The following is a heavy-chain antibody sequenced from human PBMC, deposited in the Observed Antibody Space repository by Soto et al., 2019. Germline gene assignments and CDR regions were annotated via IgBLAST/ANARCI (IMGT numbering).Heavy chain of an antibody. CDR1: GFTFSSYG. V-gene: IGHV3-30*18. J-gene: IGHJ4*02. CDR3: AKDIGSSWYGHFDY. Sequence: GGSLRLSCAASGFTFSSYGMHWVRQAPGKGLEWVAVISYDGSNKYYADSVKGRFTISRDNSKNTLYLQTNSLRAEDTAVYYCAKDIGSSWYGHFDYWGQGT. D-gene: IGHD6-13*01. CDR2: ISYDGSNK.